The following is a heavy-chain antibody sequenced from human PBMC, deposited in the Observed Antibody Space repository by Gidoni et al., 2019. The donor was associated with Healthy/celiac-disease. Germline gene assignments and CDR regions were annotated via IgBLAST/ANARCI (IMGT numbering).Heavy chain of an antibody. CDR2: IYYRGST. V-gene: IGHV4-59*01. CDR1: GASLSSYY. D-gene: IGHD3-16*02. Sequence: QVQLQESGPGLVKPSETLSLTCIVSGASLSSYYWSWIREPPGKGLGWIGYIYYRGSTNYNPSLKSRVTISIDTSKNEFSLKVSSVTAADTAVYYCARLVREAALYWFDPWGQGTLVTVSS. J-gene: IGHJ5*02. CDR3: ARLVREAALYWFDP.